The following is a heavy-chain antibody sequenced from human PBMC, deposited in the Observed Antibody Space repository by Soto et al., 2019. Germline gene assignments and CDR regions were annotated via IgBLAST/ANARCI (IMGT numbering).Heavy chain of an antibody. D-gene: IGHD2-2*01. V-gene: IGHV3-7*01. Sequence: EVQLVESGGGLVQPGGSLRLSCAASGFTFSSYWMSWVRQAPGKGLEWVANIKQDGSEKYYVDSVKGRFTISRDNAKNSLYLQMNSLRAEDTAVYYCARDRGINGPAATNYGMDVWGQGTTVTVSS. CDR2: IKQDGSEK. CDR3: ARDRGINGPAATNYGMDV. CDR1: GFTFSSYW. J-gene: IGHJ6*02.